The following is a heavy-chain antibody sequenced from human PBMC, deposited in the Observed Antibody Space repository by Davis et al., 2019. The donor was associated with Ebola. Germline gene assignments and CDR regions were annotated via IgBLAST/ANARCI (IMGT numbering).Heavy chain of an antibody. D-gene: IGHD3-10*01. V-gene: IGHV5-51*01. CDR1: GYSFTSYW. Sequence: KVSCKGSGYSFTSYWIGWVRQMPGKGLEWMGIIYPGDSDTRYSPSFQGQVTISADKSISTAYLQWSSLKASDTAMYYCARCSHYYGSGSYYNPPDYWGQGTLVTVSS. CDR2: IYPGDSDT. J-gene: IGHJ4*02. CDR3: ARCSHYYGSGSYYNPPDY.